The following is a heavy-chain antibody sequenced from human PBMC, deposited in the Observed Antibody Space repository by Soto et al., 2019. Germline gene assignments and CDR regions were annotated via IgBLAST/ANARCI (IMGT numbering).Heavy chain of an antibody. D-gene: IGHD6-13*01. V-gene: IGHV1-18*01. CDR1: GYTFTSYG. Sequence: QVQLVQSGAEVKKPGASVKVSCKASGYTFTSYGISWVRQAPGQGLEWMGWISAYNGNTNYAQKLQGRVTMTTDTSTSTVYMELRSLRSDDTAVYYCARITNEAGHKLLIEDYWGQGTLVTVSS. CDR2: ISAYNGNT. J-gene: IGHJ4*02. CDR3: ARITNEAGHKLLIEDY.